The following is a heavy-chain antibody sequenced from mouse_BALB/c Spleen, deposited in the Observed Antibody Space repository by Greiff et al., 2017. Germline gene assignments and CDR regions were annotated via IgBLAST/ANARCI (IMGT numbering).Heavy chain of an antibody. CDR1: GFTFTDYY. V-gene: IGHV7-3*02. D-gene: IGHD1-2*01. Sequence: EVNVVESGGGLVQPGGSLRLSCATSGFTFTDYYMSWVRQPPGKALEWLGFIRNKANGYTTEYSASVKGRFTISRDNSQSILYLQMNTLRAEDSATYYCARAPLTTATSAGLAYWAKGLWSLSLQ. J-gene: IGHJ3*01. CDR3: ARAPLTTATSAGLAY. CDR2: IRNKANGYTT.